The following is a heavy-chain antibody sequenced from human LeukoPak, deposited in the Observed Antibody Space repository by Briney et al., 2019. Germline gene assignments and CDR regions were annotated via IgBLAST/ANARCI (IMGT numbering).Heavy chain of an antibody. CDR1: GFTFTTYW. CDR3: ARVGY. CDR2: INSDGSIT. J-gene: IGHJ4*02. Sequence: PGGSLRLSCAASGFTFTTYWMHWVRQAPGKGLVWVSHINSDGSITSYADSVKGRFTISRDNAKNTLYLQMNSLRAEDTAVYYCARVGYWGQGTLVTVSS. V-gene: IGHV3-74*01.